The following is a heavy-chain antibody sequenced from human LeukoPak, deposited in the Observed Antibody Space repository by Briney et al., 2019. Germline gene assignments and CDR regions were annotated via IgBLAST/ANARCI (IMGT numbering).Heavy chain of an antibody. D-gene: IGHD3-10*01. CDR1: GFPFSSYA. Sequence: GGSLRLSCAASGFPFSSYAMSWVRQAPGKGLEWVSAISGSGGSTYYADSVKGRFTISRDNSKNTLYLQMNSLRAEDTAVYYCAKDWGGVIIMRADYWGQGTLVTVSS. CDR2: ISGSGGST. J-gene: IGHJ4*02. CDR3: AKDWGGVIIMRADY. V-gene: IGHV3-23*01.